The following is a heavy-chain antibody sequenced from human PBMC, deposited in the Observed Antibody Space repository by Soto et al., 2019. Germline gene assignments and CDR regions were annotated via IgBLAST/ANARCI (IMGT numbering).Heavy chain of an antibody. CDR3: AGREAAAVRQKPFDY. J-gene: IGHJ4*02. CDR1: DGSISSSSYY. V-gene: IGHV4-39*01. D-gene: IGHD6-13*01. CDR2: VYYSGST. Sequence: PAETLSLTCTVSDGSISSSSYYWGWIRQPPGKGLEWIGSVYYSGSTYYNPSLKSRVTISVDTSKNQFSLKLSSVTAADTAVYYCAGREAAAVRQKPFDYWGQGTLVTVSS.